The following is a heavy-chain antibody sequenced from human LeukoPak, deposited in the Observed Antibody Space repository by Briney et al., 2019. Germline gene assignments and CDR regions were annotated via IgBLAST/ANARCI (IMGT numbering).Heavy chain of an antibody. Sequence: TLSLTCAVYGGSSSGYYWSWIRQHPGKGLEWIGYIYYSGSTYYNPSLKSRVTISVDTSKNQFSLKLSSVTAADTAVYYCARVTMVLGEDYGMDVWGQGTTVTVSS. CDR3: ARVTMVLGEDYGMDV. CDR1: GGSSSGYY. V-gene: IGHV4-31*11. D-gene: IGHD3-10*01. J-gene: IGHJ6*02. CDR2: IYYSGST.